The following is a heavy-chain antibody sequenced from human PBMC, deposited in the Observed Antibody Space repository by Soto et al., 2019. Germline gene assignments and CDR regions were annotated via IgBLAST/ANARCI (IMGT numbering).Heavy chain of an antibody. CDR1: GFTFSSYW. V-gene: IGHV3-7*01. J-gene: IGHJ6*03. CDR2: IKQDGSEK. D-gene: IGHD3-3*01. CDR3: AREAGAYYDFWSGYYTYYYYYMDV. Sequence: PGGSLRLSCAASGFTFSSYWMSWVRQAPGKGLEWAANIKQDGSEKYYVDSVKGRFTISRDNAKNSLYLQMNSLRAEDTAVYYCAREAGAYYDFWSGYYTYYYYYMDVWGKGTTVTVSS.